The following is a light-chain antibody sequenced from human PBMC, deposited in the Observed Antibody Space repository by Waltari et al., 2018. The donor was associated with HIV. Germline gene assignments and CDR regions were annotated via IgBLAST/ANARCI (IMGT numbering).Light chain of an antibody. Sequence: IQMTQSPSSLPASVGDRVTITCRASQGIGNNLAWFQHKPGKAPRRLIYSASKLQGGVPSRFSGTGSGTDFTLTISRLEPEDFATYYCLQHRDYPHVFGLGTTVDMK. CDR1: QGIGNN. J-gene: IGKJ2*01. CDR2: SAS. V-gene: IGKV1-17*01. CDR3: LQHRDYPHV.